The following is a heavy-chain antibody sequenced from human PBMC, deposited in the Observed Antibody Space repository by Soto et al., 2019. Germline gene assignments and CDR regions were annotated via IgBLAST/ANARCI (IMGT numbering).Heavy chain of an antibody. J-gene: IGHJ6*02. Sequence: ASVKVSCKASGGTFSSYAISWVRQAPGQGLEWMGGIIPIFGTANYAQKFQGRVTITADESTSTAYMELSSLRSEDTAVYYCAMGPFSSSWYRYYYYYGMDVWGQGTTVTVSS. D-gene: IGHD6-13*01. CDR3: AMGPFSSSWYRYYYYYGMDV. CDR1: GGTFSSYA. V-gene: IGHV1-69*13. CDR2: IIPIFGTA.